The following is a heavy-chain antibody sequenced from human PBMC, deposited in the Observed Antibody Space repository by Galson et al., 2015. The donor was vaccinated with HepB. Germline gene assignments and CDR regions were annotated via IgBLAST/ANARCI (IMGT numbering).Heavy chain of an antibody. CDR3: ARPPGYSGYDHAFDI. CDR1: GGTFSSYA. Sequence: SVKVSCKASGGTFSSYAISWVRQAPGQGLEWMGGIIPIFGTANYAQKFQGRVTITADESTSTAYMELSSLRSEDTAVYYCARPPGYSGYDHAFDIWGQGTMVTVSS. CDR2: IIPIFGTA. D-gene: IGHD5-12*01. J-gene: IGHJ3*02. V-gene: IGHV1-69*13.